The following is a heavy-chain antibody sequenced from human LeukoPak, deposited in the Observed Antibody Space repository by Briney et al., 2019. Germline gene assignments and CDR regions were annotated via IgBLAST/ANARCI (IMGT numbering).Heavy chain of an antibody. D-gene: IGHD3-22*01. CDR1: GGTFSSYA. CDR2: INPNSGGT. J-gene: IGHJ4*02. CDR3: ARDRRYYDSSGLFGY. Sequence: ASVKVSCKASGGTFSSYAISWVRQAPGQGLEWMGWINPNSGGTNYAQKFQGRVTMTRDTSISTAYMELSRLRSGDTAVYYCARDRRYYDSSGLFGYWGQGTLVTVSS. V-gene: IGHV1-2*02.